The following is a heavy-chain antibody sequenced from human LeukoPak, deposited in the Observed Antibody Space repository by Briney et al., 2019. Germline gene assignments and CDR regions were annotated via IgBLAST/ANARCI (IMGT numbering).Heavy chain of an antibody. Sequence: GGSLRLSCAASGFTFSSHAMAWVRQAPGKGLEWVSAIGGLGSSTYYGDSVRGRFTISRDNSKNTVYLQMDSLRVEDTAVYYCARDPGVVAFHYFDFWGQGTLITVSS. CDR3: ARDPGVVAFHYFDF. J-gene: IGHJ4*02. D-gene: IGHD3-3*01. CDR1: GFTFSSHA. V-gene: IGHV3-23*01. CDR2: IGGLGSST.